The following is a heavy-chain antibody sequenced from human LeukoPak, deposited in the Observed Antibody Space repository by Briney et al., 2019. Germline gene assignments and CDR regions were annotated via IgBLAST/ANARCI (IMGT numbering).Heavy chain of an antibody. J-gene: IGHJ4*02. CDR1: GYTFTGNY. D-gene: IGHD2-2*01. Sequence: ASVKVSCKASGYTFTGNYMHWVRQAPGQGLEWMGWINPNTGGTNYVQNFQGRVTMTRDTSISTAYMELSRLRSDDTAVYYCARDHCSSTNCFGDLDCWGQGTLVTVSS. V-gene: IGHV1-2*02. CDR3: ARDHCSSTNCFGDLDC. CDR2: INPNTGGT.